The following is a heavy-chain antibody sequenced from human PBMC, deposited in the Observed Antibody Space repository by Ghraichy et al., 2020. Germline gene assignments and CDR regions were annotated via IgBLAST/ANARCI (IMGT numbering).Heavy chain of an antibody. J-gene: IGHJ4*02. V-gene: IGHV3-48*01. Sequence: GGSLRLSCAASGFTFSTYNMNWVRQAPGKGLEWVSFITSSNSPIYYADSVRGRFTVSRDNAKNSLYLQMNSLRAEDTAVYYCARGSAYSYAYSDYWGQGTLVTVSS. CDR3: ARGSAYSYAYSDY. CDR1: GFTFSTYN. D-gene: IGHD3-16*01. CDR2: ITSSNSPI.